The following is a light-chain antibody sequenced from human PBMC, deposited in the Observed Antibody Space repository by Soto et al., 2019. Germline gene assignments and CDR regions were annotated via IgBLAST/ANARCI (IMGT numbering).Light chain of an antibody. CDR1: SSDVGAYNY. J-gene: IGLJ1*01. CDR2: DVS. V-gene: IGLV2-8*01. CDR3: CSYANTTTLEYV. Sequence: QSALTQPPSASGSPGQSVTISCTGTSSDVGAYNYVSWYQQHPGKAPKLMIYDVSKRPSGVPYRFSGSKSGNAASLTVSGLQPEDEADYFCCSYANTTTLEYVFGTGTKVTVL.